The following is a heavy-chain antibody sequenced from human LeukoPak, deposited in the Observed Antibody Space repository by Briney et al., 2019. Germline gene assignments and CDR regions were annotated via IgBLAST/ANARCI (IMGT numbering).Heavy chain of an antibody. Sequence: SETLSLTCAVSAVSMNNNYWAWIRQSPGGKLEWIGYMSFSVSATYNPCLNSRVSISLDSSKNQFSLDLTSLTAADTAVYYCARGDDLLTGSYDWFNPWGQGTLVIVSS. CDR2: MSFSVSA. CDR1: AVSMNNNY. CDR3: ARGDDLLTGSYDWFNP. D-gene: IGHD3-9*01. J-gene: IGHJ5*02. V-gene: IGHV4-4*09.